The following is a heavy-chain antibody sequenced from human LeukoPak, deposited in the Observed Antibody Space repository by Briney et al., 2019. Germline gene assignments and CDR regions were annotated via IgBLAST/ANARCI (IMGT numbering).Heavy chain of an antibody. CDR2: ISGSSDTT. D-gene: IGHD5-18*01. CDR1: GFTFSTYA. Sequence: GGSLRLSCAASGFTFSTYAMSWVRQAPGRGLEWVSAISGSSDTTYYADSEKGRFTISRDNSKNTLYLQMNSLRAEDTAVYYCANREGGYTYDPFDYWGQGTLVTVSS. V-gene: IGHV3-23*01. J-gene: IGHJ4*02. CDR3: ANREGGYTYDPFDY.